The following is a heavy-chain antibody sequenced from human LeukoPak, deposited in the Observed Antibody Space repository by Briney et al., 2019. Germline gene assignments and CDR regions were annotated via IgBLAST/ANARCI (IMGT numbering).Heavy chain of an antibody. Sequence: GGSLRLSCAASGFTFSSYNMNWVRQAPGKGLEWVSSISSSSNYIYYADSVKGRFTISRDNAKNSLFLQMNSLRAEDTAVYYCARGGRSLDYWGQGTLVTVSS. CDR1: GFTFSSYN. CDR3: ARGGRSLDY. CDR2: ISSSSNYI. V-gene: IGHV3-21*01. J-gene: IGHJ4*02.